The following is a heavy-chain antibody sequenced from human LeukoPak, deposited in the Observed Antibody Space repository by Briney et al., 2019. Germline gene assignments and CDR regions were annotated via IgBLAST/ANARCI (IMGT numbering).Heavy chain of an antibody. Sequence: SETLSLTCTVSGGSISSSSYYWGWIRQPPGKGLEWIGSMYYIGSTYYNPSLKSRVTISVDTSKNQFSLKLSSVTAADTAVYYCARVEGGGYWGQGTLVTVSS. CDR2: MYYIGST. CDR1: GGSISSSSYY. CDR3: ARVEGGGY. V-gene: IGHV4-39*01. D-gene: IGHD3-16*01. J-gene: IGHJ4*02.